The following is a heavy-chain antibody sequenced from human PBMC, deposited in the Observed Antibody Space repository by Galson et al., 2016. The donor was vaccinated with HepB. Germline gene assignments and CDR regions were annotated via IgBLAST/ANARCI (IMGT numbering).Heavy chain of an antibody. CDR1: GFALSSHW. V-gene: IGHV3-74*01. CDR3: TRDPRPSYRSGHDNWFDP. CDR2: IKSDGSST. J-gene: IGHJ5*02. D-gene: IGHD6-19*01. Sequence: SLRLSCAASGFALSSHWMHWVRQAPGKGLEWVSRIKSDGSSTAYADSVKGRFTISRDNAKNTLYLQMNSLSADDTAVYFCTRDPRPSYRSGHDNWFDPWGQGTLVTVSS.